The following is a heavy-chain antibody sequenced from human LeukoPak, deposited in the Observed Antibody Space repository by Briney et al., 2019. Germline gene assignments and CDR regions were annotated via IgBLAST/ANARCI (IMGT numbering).Heavy chain of an antibody. Sequence: GGSLRLSCAASGFTFSSYAMSWVRQAPGKGLEWVSAISGSGGSTYYADSVKGRFTISRDNSKNTLYLQMNSLRAEDTAVYYCAKDSAPLGPYSASYYGYWGQGTLVTVSS. D-gene: IGHD3-16*01. V-gene: IGHV3-23*01. J-gene: IGHJ4*02. CDR3: AKDSAPLGPYSASYYGY. CDR1: GFTFSSYA. CDR2: ISGSGGST.